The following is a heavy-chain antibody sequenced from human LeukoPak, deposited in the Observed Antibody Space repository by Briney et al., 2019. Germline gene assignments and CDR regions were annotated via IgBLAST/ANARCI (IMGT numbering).Heavy chain of an antibody. CDR1: GGTFSSYA. D-gene: IGHD6-13*01. CDR2: IIPIFGTA. Sequence: ASVKVSCKASGGTFSSYAISWVRQAPGQGLEWMGGIIPIFGTANYAQKFQGRVTITADESTSTAYMELSSLRSEDTAVYYCARDKIMVAAAGTYYYGTDVWGQGTTVTVSS. V-gene: IGHV1-69*13. CDR3: ARDKIMVAAAGTYYYGTDV. J-gene: IGHJ6*02.